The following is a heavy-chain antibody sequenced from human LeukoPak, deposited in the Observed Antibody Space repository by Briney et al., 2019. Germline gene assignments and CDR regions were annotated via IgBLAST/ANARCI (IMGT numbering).Heavy chain of an antibody. D-gene: IGHD4-23*01. J-gene: IGHJ4*02. V-gene: IGHV1-2*02. CDR2: INPNSGGN. Sequence: GASVKVSCKASGYTFTGHFMHWVRQAPGQGLEWMGWINPNSGGNNYVQKFQGRVTSTTDTSISTAYMELSRLTSDDTALYYCARVRNGGNSADYWGQGTLVTVSS. CDR3: ARVRNGGNSADY. CDR1: GYTFTGHF.